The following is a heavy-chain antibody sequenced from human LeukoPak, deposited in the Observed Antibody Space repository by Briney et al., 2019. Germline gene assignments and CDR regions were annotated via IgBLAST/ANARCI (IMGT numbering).Heavy chain of an antibody. Sequence: PSETLSLTCTVSGGSINSYYWSWIRQPPGKGLEWIGYIYYSGSTNYNPSLKSRVTISVDTSKNQFSLKLSSVTAADTAVYYCAGYLYYYGSGSYYSGEYFQHWGQGTLVTVSS. J-gene: IGHJ1*01. CDR1: GGSINSYY. CDR3: AGYLYYYGSGSYYSGEYFQH. V-gene: IGHV4-59*08. D-gene: IGHD3-10*01. CDR2: IYYSGST.